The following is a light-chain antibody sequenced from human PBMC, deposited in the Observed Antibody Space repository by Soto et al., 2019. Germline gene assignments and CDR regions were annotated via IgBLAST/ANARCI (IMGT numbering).Light chain of an antibody. J-gene: IGLJ2*01. V-gene: IGLV2-8*01. CDR1: SSDVGGYNY. CDR3: SSYAGSNNFGVV. CDR2: EVS. Sequence: QSVLTQPPSASGSPGQSVTISCTGTSSDVGGYNYVSWYQQHPGKAPKLMIYEVSKRPSGVPDRFSGSKSGNTASLTVSGLQAEDEADYYCSSYAGSNNFGVVFGGGTKL.